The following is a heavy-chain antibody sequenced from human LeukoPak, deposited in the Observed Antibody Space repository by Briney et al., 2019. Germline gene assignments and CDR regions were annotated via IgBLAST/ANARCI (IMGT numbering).Heavy chain of an antibody. Sequence: GGSLRLSCAASGFTFSSYAMSWVRQAPGKGLEWVSGISGSGGSTYYADSVKGRFTISRDTSKNTLYLQMNSLRAEDTAVYYCAKSPGSSGWFFDYWGQGTLVTVSS. CDR3: AKSPGSSGWFFDY. V-gene: IGHV3-23*01. J-gene: IGHJ4*02. CDR1: GFTFSSYA. D-gene: IGHD6-19*01. CDR2: ISGSGGST.